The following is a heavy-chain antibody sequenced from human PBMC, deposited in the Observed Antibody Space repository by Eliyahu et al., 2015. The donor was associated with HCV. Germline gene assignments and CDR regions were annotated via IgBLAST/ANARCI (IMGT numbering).Heavy chain of an antibody. V-gene: IGHV3-53*01. CDR3: ATASPLTPGGYIYGHDY. J-gene: IGHJ4*02. CDR2: XYNXGTT. CDR1: GFIVSNNX. Sequence: EVQLVESGGGLIQPGGSLRLSCAASGFIVSNNXMXWVRQAPGXGLEWVSVXYNXGTTYYADSVKGRFTISRDDSQNTLYLQMNGLRVEDTAVYFCATASPLTPGGYIYGHDYWGQGTLVTVSS. D-gene: IGHD5-18*01.